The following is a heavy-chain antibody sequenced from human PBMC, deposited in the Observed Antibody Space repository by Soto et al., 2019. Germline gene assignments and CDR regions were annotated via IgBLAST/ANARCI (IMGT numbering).Heavy chain of an antibody. CDR3: ARDEYYDSNNWFDH. D-gene: IGHD3-22*01. J-gene: IGHJ5*02. CDR1: GASISGFY. CDR2: VYSTGST. Sequence: SETLSLTCTVSGASISGFYWSWIRKSAGKGLEWIGRVYSTGSTNYNPSLRSRVTMSVDTSQNQFFLRLSSVTAADTAVYYCARDEYYDSNNWFDHWGQGILVTVSS. V-gene: IGHV4-4*07.